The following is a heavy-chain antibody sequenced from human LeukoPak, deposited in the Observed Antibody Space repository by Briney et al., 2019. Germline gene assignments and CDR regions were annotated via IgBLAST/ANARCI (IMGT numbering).Heavy chain of an antibody. CDR1: GFTFSSYE. CDR3: ARGGSSSWYEYWYFDL. Sequence: GGSLRLSCVVSGFTFSSYEMNWVRRAPGKELEWVSYIRSSGDTIYYADSVKGRFTISRDNAKNSLYLQMNSLRAEDTAVYYCARGGSSSWYEYWYFDLWGRGTLVTVSS. D-gene: IGHD6-13*01. CDR2: IRSSGDTI. J-gene: IGHJ2*01. V-gene: IGHV3-48*03.